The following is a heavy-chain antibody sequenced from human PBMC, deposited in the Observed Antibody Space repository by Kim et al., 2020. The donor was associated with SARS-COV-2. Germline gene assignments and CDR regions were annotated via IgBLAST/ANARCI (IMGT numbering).Heavy chain of an antibody. J-gene: IGHJ4*02. D-gene: IGHD7-27*01. CDR3: ARSPLVHGGNGGYYFDY. CDR2: IIPIFGTA. CDR1: GGTFSSYA. V-gene: IGHV1-69*13. Sequence: SVKVSCKASGGTFSSYAISWVRQAPGQGLEWMGGIIPIFGTANYAQKFQGRVTITADESTSTAYMELSSLRSEDTAVYYCARSPLVHGGNGGYYFDYWGQGTLVTVSS.